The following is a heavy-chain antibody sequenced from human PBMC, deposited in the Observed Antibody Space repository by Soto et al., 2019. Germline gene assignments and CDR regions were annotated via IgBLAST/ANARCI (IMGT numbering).Heavy chain of an antibody. CDR3: SKHSESHIQEFPALVT. CDR2: IFPMYGTP. Sequence: KVSCKASGGAFSRYAISWVRQAPGQGLEWVGGIFPMYGTPVYAQKLQGRVTLTADEATTTAYMELSGLRYEDTAFYYCSKHSESHIQEFPALVTWGQGKMVTVSS. D-gene: IGHD2-21*01. CDR1: GGAFSRYA. V-gene: IGHV1-69*01. J-gene: IGHJ3*02.